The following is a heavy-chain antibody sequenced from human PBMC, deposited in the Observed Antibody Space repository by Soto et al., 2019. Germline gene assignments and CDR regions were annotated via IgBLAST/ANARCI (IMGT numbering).Heavy chain of an antibody. CDR3: ARGATVLTLHDAFDI. J-gene: IGHJ3*02. CDR2: IYSGGNT. D-gene: IGHD4-17*01. V-gene: IGHV3-66*01. CDR1: GFTVSSNY. Sequence: GGSLRLSYVVSGFTVSSNYMSWVRQAPGKGLEWVSVIYSGGNTHYADSVKGRITISRDNSKNTLYLQMNSLRVEDTAVYYCARGATVLTLHDAFDIWGQGTMVTVS.